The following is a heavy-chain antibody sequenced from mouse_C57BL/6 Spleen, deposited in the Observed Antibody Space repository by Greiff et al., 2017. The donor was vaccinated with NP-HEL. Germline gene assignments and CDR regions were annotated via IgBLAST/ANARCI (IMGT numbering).Heavy chain of an antibody. Sequence: VQLQQSGPELVKPGASVKISCKASGYAFSSSWMNWVKQRPGKGLEWIGRIYPGDGDTNYNGKFKGKATLTADKSSSTAYMQLSSLTSEDSAVYFCARRADLLDYWGQGTTLTVSS. D-gene: IGHD2-1*01. V-gene: IGHV1-82*01. CDR1: GYAFSSSW. CDR2: IYPGDGDT. J-gene: IGHJ2*01. CDR3: ARRADLLDY.